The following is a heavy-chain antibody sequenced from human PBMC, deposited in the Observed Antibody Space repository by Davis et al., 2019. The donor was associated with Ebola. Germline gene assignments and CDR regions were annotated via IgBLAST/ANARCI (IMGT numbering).Heavy chain of an antibody. CDR1: GGSFSGYY. CDR3: ARGPRSWYNYGMDV. Sequence: SETLSLTCAVYGGSFSGYYWSWIRQPPGKGLEWIGEINHSGSTNYNPSLKSRVTISVGTSKNQFSLKLSSVTAADTAVYYCARGPRSWYNYGMDVWGQGTTVTVSS. V-gene: IGHV4-34*01. D-gene: IGHD6-13*01. J-gene: IGHJ6*02. CDR2: INHSGST.